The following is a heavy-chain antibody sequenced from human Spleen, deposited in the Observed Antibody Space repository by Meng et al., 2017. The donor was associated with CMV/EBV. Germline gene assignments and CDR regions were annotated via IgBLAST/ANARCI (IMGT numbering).Heavy chain of an antibody. J-gene: IGHJ4*02. D-gene: IGHD6-19*01. CDR1: GFTFTGYY. CDR3: ARVIAVAGTAPFDY. V-gene: IGHV1-2*06. Sequence: ASVKVSCXXSGFTFTGYYIHWVRQAPGQGLEWXGRINPNSGATNXTQKFQGRVTMTRDASISTAYLEVNSLTSXDTAVYYCARVIAVAGTAPFDYWGQGTLVTVSS. CDR2: INPNSGAT.